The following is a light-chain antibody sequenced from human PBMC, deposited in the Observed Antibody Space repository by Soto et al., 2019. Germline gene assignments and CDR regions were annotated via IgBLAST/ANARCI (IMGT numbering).Light chain of an antibody. CDR2: DAY. CDR3: QHRSTWPRA. CDR1: QSVTSS. V-gene: IGKV3-11*01. J-gene: IGKJ4*01. Sequence: EIVLTQSPATLSLSPGERATLSCRASQSVTSSLVWYQQKPGQAPRLLIYDAYNRATGIQARFSGSGSGTDFTLTISSLEPEDSAVYYCQHRSTWPRAFGGGTKVDNK.